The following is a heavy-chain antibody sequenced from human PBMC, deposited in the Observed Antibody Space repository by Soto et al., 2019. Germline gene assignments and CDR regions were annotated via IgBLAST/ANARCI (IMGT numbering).Heavy chain of an antibody. V-gene: IGHV3-23*01. D-gene: IGHD3-22*01. Sequence: LRLSCAASGFTFSSYAMSWVRQAPGKGLEWVSSISDTGDRTFYADSVKGRFTISRDNSKNTLYLQMNSLRAEDTAVYYCAKHMVVVVITTVGYFDYWGQGTLGTV. CDR2: ISDTGDRT. J-gene: IGHJ4*02. CDR3: AKHMVVVVITTVGYFDY. CDR1: GFTFSSYA.